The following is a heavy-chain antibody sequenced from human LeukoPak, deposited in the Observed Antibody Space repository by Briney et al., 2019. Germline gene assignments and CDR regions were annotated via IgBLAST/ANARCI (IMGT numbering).Heavy chain of an antibody. V-gene: IGHV4-31*03. CDR1: GGSISSGGYY. CDR2: IYYSRST. Sequence: SETLSLTCTVSGGSISSGGYYWSWIRQHPGKGLEWIGYIYYSRSTYYNPSLKSRVTISVDTSKNQFSLKLSSVTAADTAVYYCARGEGIAAAGYFDYWGQGTLVTVSS. D-gene: IGHD6-13*01. CDR3: ARGEGIAAAGYFDY. J-gene: IGHJ4*02.